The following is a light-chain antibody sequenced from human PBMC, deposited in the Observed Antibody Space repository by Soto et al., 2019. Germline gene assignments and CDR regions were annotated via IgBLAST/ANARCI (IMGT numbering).Light chain of an antibody. CDR3: QQYDNLPLT. CDR2: AAS. J-gene: IGKJ4*01. V-gene: IGKV1-9*01. CDR1: QGISSF. Sequence: ILLPKSACSLSASIGDSFTITGRASQGISSFLAWYQQKPGKAPKLLIYAASTLQSGVPSRFSGSGSGTDFTLTISSLQPEDIATYYCQQYDNLPLTLGGGTNVDI.